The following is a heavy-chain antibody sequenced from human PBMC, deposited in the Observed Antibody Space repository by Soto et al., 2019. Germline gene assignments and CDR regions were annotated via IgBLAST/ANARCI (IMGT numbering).Heavy chain of an antibody. J-gene: IGHJ4*02. V-gene: IGHV4-59*08. CDR1: GGSISSYY. Sequence: QVQLQESGPGLVKPSETLSLTCTVSGGSISSYYWSWIRQPPGKGLEWIGDIYYSGSTNYNPSLKRRVTISLDTSKNHFALKLSSVTAADTAVDHCARGRGTTVTTYWGQGTLVTVS. CDR3: ARGRGTTVTTY. D-gene: IGHD4-17*01. CDR2: IYYSGST.